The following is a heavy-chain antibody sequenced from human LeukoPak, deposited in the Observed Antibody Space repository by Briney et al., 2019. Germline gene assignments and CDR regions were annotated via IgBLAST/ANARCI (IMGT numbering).Heavy chain of an antibody. CDR3: ARSGSSDAFDI. J-gene: IGHJ3*02. CDR1: GFTVSNNY. D-gene: IGHD3-10*01. V-gene: IGHV3-53*01. Sequence: PGGSLTLSCAASGFTVSNNYMSWVRQAPGKGLKWVSVIYSGGSTYYRDSVKGRFTISRDNSKNTLYLQMNSLRAEVTAVYYCARSGSSDAFDIWGQGTMVTVSP. CDR2: IYSGGST.